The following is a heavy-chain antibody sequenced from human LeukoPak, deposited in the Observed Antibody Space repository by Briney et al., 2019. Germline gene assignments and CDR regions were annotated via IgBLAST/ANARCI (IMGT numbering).Heavy chain of an antibody. Sequence: SETLSLTCTVSGGSISSGSYYWSWIRQPPGKGLEWIGEINHSGSTNYNPSLKSRVTISVDTSKNQFSLKLSSVTAADTAVYYCARADTMVRGVNDYWGQGTLVTVSS. V-gene: IGHV4-39*07. CDR3: ARADTMVRGVNDY. CDR1: GGSISSGSYY. D-gene: IGHD3-10*01. CDR2: INHSGST. J-gene: IGHJ4*02.